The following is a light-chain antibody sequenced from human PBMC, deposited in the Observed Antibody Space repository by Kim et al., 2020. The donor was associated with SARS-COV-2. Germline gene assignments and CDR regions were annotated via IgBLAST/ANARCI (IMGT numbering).Light chain of an antibody. CDR2: EDK. J-gene: IGLJ2*01. CDR1: RLGDKY. V-gene: IGLV3-1*01. Sequence: SYELTQPPSVSVSPGQTASIPCSGERLGDKYASWYQQKSGQSPVLIMYEDKKRPSGIPERFSGSNSGSTATLTISGTQPMDEADYYCQAWDTTTNVIFGGGTQLTVL. CDR3: QAWDTTTNVI.